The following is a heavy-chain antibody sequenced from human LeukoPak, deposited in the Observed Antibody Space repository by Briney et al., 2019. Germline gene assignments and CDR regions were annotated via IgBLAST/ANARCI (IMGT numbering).Heavy chain of an antibody. J-gene: IGHJ4*02. CDR1: TFALSSYE. CDR2: ISRSGSII. D-gene: IGHD3-10*01. V-gene: IGHV3-48*03. Sequence: PGGSLRLSCSASTFALSSYEMNWVRQAPGKGLEWVSYISRSGSIIYYADSVKGRFTISRDNAEDSLFLQMNSLRAEDTAVYYCAREGSSYAPSAPFFFDFWGQGTLVTVS. CDR3: AREGSSYAPSAPFFFDF.